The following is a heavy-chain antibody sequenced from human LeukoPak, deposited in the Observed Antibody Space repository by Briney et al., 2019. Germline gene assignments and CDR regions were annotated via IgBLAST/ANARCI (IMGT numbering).Heavy chain of an antibody. Sequence: RGESLQISCRGSGYSFTTYWIGWVRQLPGKGLEGMGIIYPGDSDTRYAPSFQGQVTMSADKSINTAYLQWSSLRASDTAMYYCARRQGCSSSSCPPDYWGQGTLVTVSP. CDR1: GYSFTTYW. CDR3: ARRQGCSSSSCPPDY. CDR2: IYPGDSDT. V-gene: IGHV5-51*01. D-gene: IGHD2-2*01. J-gene: IGHJ4*02.